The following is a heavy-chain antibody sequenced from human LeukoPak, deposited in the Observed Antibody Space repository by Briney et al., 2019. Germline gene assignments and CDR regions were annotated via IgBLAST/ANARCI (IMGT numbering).Heavy chain of an antibody. Sequence: GGPLRLSCAASGFTFSSYAMHWVRQAPGKGLEYVSAISSNGGSTYYANSVKGRFTISRDNSKNTLYLQMGSLRAEDMAVYYCARDGDYYDSSGTYYFDYWGQGTLVTVSS. CDR1: GFTFSSYA. D-gene: IGHD3-22*01. J-gene: IGHJ4*02. CDR2: ISSNGGST. V-gene: IGHV3-64*01. CDR3: ARDGDYYDSSGTYYFDY.